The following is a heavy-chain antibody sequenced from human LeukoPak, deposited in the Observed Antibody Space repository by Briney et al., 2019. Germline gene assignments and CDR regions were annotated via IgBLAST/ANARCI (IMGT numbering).Heavy chain of an antibody. CDR3: ARDGPSSGWYKGDYYYYYMDV. Sequence: ASVKVSCKASGYTFTGYYMHWVRQAPGQGLEWMGWINPNSGGTNYAQKFQGRVTMSRDTSISTAYMELSRLRSDDTAVYYCARDGPSSGWYKGDYYYYYMDVWGKGTTVTISS. CDR1: GYTFTGYY. D-gene: IGHD6-19*01. V-gene: IGHV1-2*02. CDR2: INPNSGGT. J-gene: IGHJ6*03.